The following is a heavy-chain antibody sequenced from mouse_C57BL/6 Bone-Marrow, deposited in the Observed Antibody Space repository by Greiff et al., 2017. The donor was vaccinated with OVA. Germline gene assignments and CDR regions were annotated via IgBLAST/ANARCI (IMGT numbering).Heavy chain of an antibody. V-gene: IGHV2-2*01. CDR2: IWSGGST. Sequence: QVQLQQSGPGLVQPSQSLSITCTVSGFSLTSYGVHWVRQSPGKGLEWLGVIWSGGSTDYNAALISRLMSSKDNAKSQVFFKMNSLQSDDTAIYYCARRGYDGRGFAYWGQGTLVTVSA. D-gene: IGHD2-14*01. J-gene: IGHJ3*01. CDR3: ARRGYDGRGFAY. CDR1: GFSLTSYG.